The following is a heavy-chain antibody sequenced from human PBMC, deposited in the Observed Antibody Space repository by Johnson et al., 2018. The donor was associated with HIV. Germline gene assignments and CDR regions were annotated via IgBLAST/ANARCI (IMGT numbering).Heavy chain of an antibody. CDR1: GFTFSSYA. V-gene: IGHV3-23*04. CDR3: AGDGTTGPSGDAYDI. Sequence: EVQLVESGGGLVQPGGSLRLSCAASGFTFSSYAMSWVRQAPGQGLEWVSAIRGSGGSTYYADSVQGRFTIPRDNSKNTLYMQTKSLRDEDTAVYYCAGDGTTGPSGDAYDIWGQGTMVTVSS. J-gene: IGHJ3*02. CDR2: IRGSGGST. D-gene: IGHD4-17*01.